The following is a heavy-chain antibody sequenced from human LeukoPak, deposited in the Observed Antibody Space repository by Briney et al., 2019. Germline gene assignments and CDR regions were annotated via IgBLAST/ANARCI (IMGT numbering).Heavy chain of an antibody. V-gene: IGHV1-24*01. CDR1: GSTLTKLS. CDR3: ATGSNWSGYSLDY. J-gene: IGHJ4*02. CDR2: FDPEDGET. Sequence: APVKASSKVFGSTLTKLSINWVRQPPGKGLGGWGGFDPEDGETIYAQKFQGRVTMTEDTSTDTAYMELSSLRSEDTAVYYCATGSNWSGYSLDYWGQGTLVTVSS. D-gene: IGHD3-3*01.